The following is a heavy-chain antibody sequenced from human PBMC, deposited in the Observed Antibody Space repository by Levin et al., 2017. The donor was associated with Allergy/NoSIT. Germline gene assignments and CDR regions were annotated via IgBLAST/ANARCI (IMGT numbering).Heavy chain of an antibody. CDR1: GYTLTELS. CDR3: ATALLLWFGNDAFDI. J-gene: IGHJ3*02. D-gene: IGHD3-10*01. V-gene: IGHV1-24*01. CDR2: FDPEDGET. Sequence: GESLKISCKVSGYTLTELSMHWVRQAPGKGLEWMGGFDPEDGETIYAQKFQGRVTMTEDTSTDTAYMELSSLRSEDTAVYYCATALLLWFGNDAFDIWGQGTMVTVSS.